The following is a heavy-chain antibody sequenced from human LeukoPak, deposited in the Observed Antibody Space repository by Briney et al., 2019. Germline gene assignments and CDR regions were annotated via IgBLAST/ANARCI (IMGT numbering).Heavy chain of an antibody. J-gene: IGHJ4*02. V-gene: IGHV1-8*02. D-gene: IGHD1-26*01. CDR3: ARARGGTDY. CDR2: MNPNSGNT. Sequence: ASVKVSCKASGGTFSSYAISWVRQAPGQGLEWMGWMNPNSGNTGYAQKFQGRVTMTRNTSISTAYMELSSLRSEDTAVYYCARARGGTDYWGQGTLVTVSS. CDR1: GGTFSSYA.